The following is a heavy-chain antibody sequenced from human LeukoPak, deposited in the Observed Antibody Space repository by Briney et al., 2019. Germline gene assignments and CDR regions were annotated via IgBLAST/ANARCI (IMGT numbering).Heavy chain of an antibody. J-gene: IGHJ6*03. Sequence: VKVSCKASGGTFSSSAISWVRQAPGQGLEWLGGIIPIFGSSNYAQNFQDRVTITADESTSTAYMELSSLRSEDTAVYYCARAGYCSGGSCYSDYYYYYMDVWGKGTTVTISS. CDR3: ARAGYCSGGSCYSDYYYYYMDV. CDR2: IIPIFGSS. V-gene: IGHV1-69*13. CDR1: GGTFSSSA. D-gene: IGHD2-15*01.